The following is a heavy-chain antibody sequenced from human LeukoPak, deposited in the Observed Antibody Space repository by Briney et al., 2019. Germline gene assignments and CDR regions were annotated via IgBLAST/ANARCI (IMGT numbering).Heavy chain of an antibody. CDR1: GYTFTSYG. D-gene: IGHD6-13*01. V-gene: IGHV1-69*04. Sequence: PLASVKVSCKASGYTFTSYGISWVRQAPGQGLEWMGRIIPILGIANYAQKFQGRVTITADKSTSTAYMELSSLRSEDTAVYYCARDKVAAAFNWFDPWGQGTLVTVSS. J-gene: IGHJ5*02. CDR2: IIPILGIA. CDR3: ARDKVAAAFNWFDP.